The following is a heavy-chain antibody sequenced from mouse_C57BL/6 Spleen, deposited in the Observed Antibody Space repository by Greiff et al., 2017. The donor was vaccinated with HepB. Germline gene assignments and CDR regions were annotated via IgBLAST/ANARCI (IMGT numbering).Heavy chain of an antibody. CDR2: IDPSDSYT. J-gene: IGHJ4*01. D-gene: IGHD4-1*01. V-gene: IGHV1-50*01. CDR1: GYTFTSYW. Sequence: VQLQQPGAELVKPGASVKLSCKASGYTFTSYWMQWVKQRPGQGLEWIGEIDPSDSYTNYNQKFKGKATLTVDTSSSTAYMQLSSLTYEDAAVYYCARRGWDGAMDYWGQGTSVTVSS. CDR3: ARRGWDGAMDY.